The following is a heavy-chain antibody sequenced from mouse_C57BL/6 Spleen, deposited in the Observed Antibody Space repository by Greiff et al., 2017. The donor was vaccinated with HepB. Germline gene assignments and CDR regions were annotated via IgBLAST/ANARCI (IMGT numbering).Heavy chain of an antibody. CDR1: GYTFTSYW. J-gene: IGHJ4*01. D-gene: IGHD2-5*01. CDR2: IDPSDSYT. V-gene: IGHV1-50*01. Sequence: QVQLQQPGAELVKPGASVKLSCKASGYTFTSYWMQWVKQRPGQGLEWIGEIDPSDSYTNYNQKFKGKATLTVDTSSSTAYMQLSSLTSEDSAVYYCARNSNYGYYAMDYWGQGTSVTGSS. CDR3: ARNSNYGYYAMDY.